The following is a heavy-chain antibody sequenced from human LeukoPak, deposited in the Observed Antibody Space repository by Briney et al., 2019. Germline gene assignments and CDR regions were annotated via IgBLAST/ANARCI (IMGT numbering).Heavy chain of an antibody. V-gene: IGHV4-59*01. J-gene: IGHJ5*02. CDR1: GGSISSYY. Sequence: SETLSLTCTVSGGSISSYYWSWIRQPPGKGLEWIGYIYYSGSTNYNPSLKSRVTISVDTSKNQFSLKLSSVTAADTAVYYCAREVQADWFDPWGQGTLVTVSS. CDR3: AREVQADWFDP. CDR2: IYYSGST.